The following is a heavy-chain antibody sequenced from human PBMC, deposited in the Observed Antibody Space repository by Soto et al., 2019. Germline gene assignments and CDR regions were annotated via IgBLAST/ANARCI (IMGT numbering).Heavy chain of an antibody. D-gene: IGHD3-22*01. CDR1: RYTFTSYG. CDR3: ARHMNYYDSSGYYPWGAFDI. J-gene: IGHJ3*02. Sequence: QVQLVQSGAEVKKPGASVKVSCKASRYTFTSYGISWVRQAPGQGHEWLGWISAYNGNTNYAQKLQGRVTMTTDTSTSTAYMELRSLRSDDTAVYYCARHMNYYDSSGYYPWGAFDIWGQGTMVTVSS. CDR2: ISAYNGNT. V-gene: IGHV1-18*01.